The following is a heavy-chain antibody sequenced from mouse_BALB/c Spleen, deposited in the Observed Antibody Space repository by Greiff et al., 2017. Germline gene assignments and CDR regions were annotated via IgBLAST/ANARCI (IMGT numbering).Heavy chain of an antibody. CDR2: IWAGGST. J-gene: IGHJ3*01. CDR1: GFSLTSYG. Sequence: VQGVESGPGLVAPSQSLSITCTVSGFSLTSYGVHWVRQPPGKGLEWLGVIWAGGSTNYNSALMSRLSISKDNSKSQVFLKMNSLQTDDTAMYYCARERENYYGSSYGWFAYWGQGTLVTVSA. CDR3: ARERENYYGSSYGWFAY. D-gene: IGHD1-1*01. V-gene: IGHV2-9*02.